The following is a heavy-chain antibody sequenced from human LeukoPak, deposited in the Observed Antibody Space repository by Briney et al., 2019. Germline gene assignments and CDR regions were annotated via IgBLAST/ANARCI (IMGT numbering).Heavy chain of an antibody. Sequence: SETLSLTCTVSGGSISSYYWSWIRQPPGKGLEWIGYIYYSGSTNYNPSLKSRVTISVDTSKNQFSLKLSSVTAADTAVYYCAGGMAGNFDYWGQGTLVTASS. CDR3: AGGMAGNFDY. CDR2: IYYSGST. D-gene: IGHD6-19*01. V-gene: IGHV4-59*08. CDR1: GGSISSYY. J-gene: IGHJ4*02.